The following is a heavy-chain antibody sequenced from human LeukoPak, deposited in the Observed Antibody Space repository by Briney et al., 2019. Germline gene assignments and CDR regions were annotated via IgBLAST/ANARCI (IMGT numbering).Heavy chain of an antibody. V-gene: IGHV4-59*12. J-gene: IGHJ2*01. CDR2: IYYSGST. Sequence: SETLSLTCTVSGGSISSYYWSWIRQPPGKGLEWIGYIYYSGSTNYNPSLKSRVTISVDTSKNQFSLKLSSVTAADTAVYYCARARRYYYDSSGYSRYWYFDLWGRGTLVTVSS. D-gene: IGHD3-22*01. CDR3: ARARRYYYDSSGYSRYWYFDL. CDR1: GGSISSYY.